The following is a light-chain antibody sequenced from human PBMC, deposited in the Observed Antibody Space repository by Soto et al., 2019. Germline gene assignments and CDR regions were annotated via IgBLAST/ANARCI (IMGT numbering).Light chain of an antibody. J-gene: IGLJ2*01. V-gene: IGLV1-51*01. CDR2: DNN. CDR1: SSNI. Sequence: QSVLTQPPSVSAAPGQKGTISCSGSSSNIVSWYQQLPGTAPKLLIYDNNKRPSGIPDRFSGSKSGTSATLGITGLQTGDEADYYCGMWDRSLSVVVFGGGTKLTVL. CDR3: GMWDRSLSVVV.